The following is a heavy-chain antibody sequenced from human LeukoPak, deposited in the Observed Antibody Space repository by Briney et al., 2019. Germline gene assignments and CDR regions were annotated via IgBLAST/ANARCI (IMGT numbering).Heavy chain of an antibody. CDR3: ARVWFGEFYGMDV. D-gene: IGHD3-10*01. CDR2: INPNSGGT. Sequence: GASVKVSCKASGYTFTGYYMHWVRQAPGQGLEWMGWINPNSGGTNYAQKFQGRVTMTRDTSISTAYMELSRLRSDDTAVYYCARVWFGEFYGMDVWGQRTTVTVSS. V-gene: IGHV1-2*02. CDR1: GYTFTGYY. J-gene: IGHJ6*02.